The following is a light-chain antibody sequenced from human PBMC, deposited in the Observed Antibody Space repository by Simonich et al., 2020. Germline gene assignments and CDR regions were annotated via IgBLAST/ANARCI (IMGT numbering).Light chain of an antibody. J-gene: IGKJ3*01. CDR1: QSVLYSSNNKNY. Sequence: DIVMTQSPDSLAVSLGERATINCKSSQSVLYSSNNKNYLAWYQQKPGQPPKLLIYWASTRESGVPERFRGSGSGTDFTLTISSLQAEDVAVYYCQQYYSTPFTFGPGTKVDIK. CDR3: QQYYSTPFT. CDR2: WAS. V-gene: IGKV4-1*01.